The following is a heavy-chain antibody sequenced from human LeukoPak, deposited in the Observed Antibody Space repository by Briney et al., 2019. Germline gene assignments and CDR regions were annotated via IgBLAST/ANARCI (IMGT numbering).Heavy chain of an antibody. Sequence: ASVKVSCEASGYTFTGYDINWVRQASRQGLEWMGWMNPNSGNTASTQKFQGRVTMTRNTSISTAYMELTGLRSEDTAMYFCARKGLLGSGKPWFDPWGQGTLVTVSS. CDR2: MNPNSGNT. CDR3: ARKGLLGSGKPWFDP. D-gene: IGHD2-15*01. J-gene: IGHJ5*02. V-gene: IGHV1-8*01. CDR1: GYTFTGYD.